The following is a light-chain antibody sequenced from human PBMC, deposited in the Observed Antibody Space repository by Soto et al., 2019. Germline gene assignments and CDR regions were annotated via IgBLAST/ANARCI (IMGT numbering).Light chain of an antibody. CDR2: DVY. CDR1: RTDVDGFDY. J-gene: IGLJ1*01. Sequence: QSVLAQPASVSGSPGQSIAISCTGVRTDVDGFDYVSWYQQHPGQAPRLIIYDVYNRPSGVSHRFSGSKSGDTASLTISGLQAEDEAYYYCTSYLNSTPFYVFGTGTKVTVL. V-gene: IGLV2-14*03. CDR3: TSYLNSTPFYV.